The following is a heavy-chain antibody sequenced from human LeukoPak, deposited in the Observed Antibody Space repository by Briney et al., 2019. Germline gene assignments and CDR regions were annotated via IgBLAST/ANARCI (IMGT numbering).Heavy chain of an antibody. V-gene: IGHV3-66*02. CDR1: GFTVSSNY. J-gene: IGHJ4*02. CDR2: IYSGGST. D-gene: IGHD1-26*01. CDR3: ARETGIVGATWSYFDH. Sequence: GGSLRLSCAASGFTVSSNYMSWVRQAPGKGLEWVSVIYSGGSTYYADSVKGRFTISRDNSKNTLYLQMNSLRAEDTAVYYCARETGIVGATWSYFDHWGQGTLVTVSS.